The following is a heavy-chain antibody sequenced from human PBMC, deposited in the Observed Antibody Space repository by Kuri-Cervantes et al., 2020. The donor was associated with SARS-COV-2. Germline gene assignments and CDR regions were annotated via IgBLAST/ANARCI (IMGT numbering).Heavy chain of an antibody. Sequence: GSLRLSCALYYGTLTGYQWSWIRQPPGKGLEWIGGINHRGDTYYNPSLEGRVTISRDTSENKFSLRLSSVTAADTAVYYCARGINGYLFFYYLDVWGKGTTVTVSS. D-gene: IGHD3-16*02. V-gene: IGHV4-34*01. CDR1: YGTLTGYQ. CDR3: ARGINGYLFFYYLDV. J-gene: IGHJ6*03. CDR2: INHRGDT.